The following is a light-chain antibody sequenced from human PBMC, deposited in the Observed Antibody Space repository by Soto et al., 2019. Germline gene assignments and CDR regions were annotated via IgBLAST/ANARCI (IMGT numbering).Light chain of an antibody. Sequence: QSVLTQPPSVSGAPGQRVTISCTGSSSNIGAGYDVHWYQQLPGTAPKLLIYGNSNRPSGVPDRFSGSKSSTSASLAITGLQAEDEADYYCQSYDSSLSAPVVFGGGTKLTVL. CDR1: SSNIGAGYD. V-gene: IGLV1-40*01. CDR3: QSYDSSLSAPVV. J-gene: IGLJ2*01. CDR2: GNS.